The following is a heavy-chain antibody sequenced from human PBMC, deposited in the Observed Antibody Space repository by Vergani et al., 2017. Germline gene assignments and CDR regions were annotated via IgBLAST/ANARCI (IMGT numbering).Heavy chain of an antibody. D-gene: IGHD2-15*01. Sequence: EVQLLESGGGLVQPGGSLRLSCAASGFTFSSYAMSWVRQVPGKGLEWVSGISGSGGNTYYANSVKGRFTISRDNSKNTLHLQMNGLRPEDTAVYYCATAGAGNCGGASCYDFFEYWGQGTLVTVSS. J-gene: IGHJ4*02. CDR1: GFTFSSYA. V-gene: IGHV3-23*01. CDR2: ISGSGGNT. CDR3: ATAGAGNCGGASCYDFFEY.